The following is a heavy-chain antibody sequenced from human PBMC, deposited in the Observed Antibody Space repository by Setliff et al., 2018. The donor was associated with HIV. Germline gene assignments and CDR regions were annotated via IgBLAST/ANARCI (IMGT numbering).Heavy chain of an antibody. D-gene: IGHD1-26*01. J-gene: IGHJ4*02. Sequence: GGSLRLSCAVSGFTVSSNHMNWVRQAPGKGLEWVSFIYSGGSTYYADSVKGRFTISRDNAKNSLYLQMNSLRAEDTAVYYCARVPLGVGSTTHYFDLWGQGTLVTVSS. V-gene: IGHV3-53*01. CDR3: ARVPLGVGSTTHYFDL. CDR2: IYSGGST. CDR1: GFTVSSNH.